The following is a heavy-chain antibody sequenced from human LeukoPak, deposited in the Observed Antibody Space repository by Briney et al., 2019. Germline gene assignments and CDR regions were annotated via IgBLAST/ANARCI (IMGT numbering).Heavy chain of an antibody. CDR2: ISGSGGST. J-gene: IGHJ4*02. D-gene: IGHD3-10*01. V-gene: IGHV3-23*01. Sequence: GGSLRLSCAASGFTFSSYAMSWVRQAPGKGLEWVSAISGSGGSTYYADSVKGRFTISRDNSKNTLYLQMNSLRADDTAVYYCAKGSQWELLMGVFDYWGQGTLVTVSS. CDR1: GFTFSSYA. CDR3: AKGSQWELLMGVFDY.